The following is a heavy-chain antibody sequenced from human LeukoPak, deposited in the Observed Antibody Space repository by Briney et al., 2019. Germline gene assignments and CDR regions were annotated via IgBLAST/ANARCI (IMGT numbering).Heavy chain of an antibody. Sequence: PSETLSLTCAVYGGSFSGYYWSWIRQPPGKGLEWIGEINHSGSTNYNPSLKSRVTISVDTSKNQFSLKLSSVTAADTAVYYCARTXSXYYGSGSYRPPFDYWGQGTLVTVSS. CDR1: GGSFSGYY. CDR2: INHSGST. D-gene: IGHD3-10*01. J-gene: IGHJ4*02. CDR3: ARTXSXYYGSGSYRPPFDY. V-gene: IGHV4-34*01.